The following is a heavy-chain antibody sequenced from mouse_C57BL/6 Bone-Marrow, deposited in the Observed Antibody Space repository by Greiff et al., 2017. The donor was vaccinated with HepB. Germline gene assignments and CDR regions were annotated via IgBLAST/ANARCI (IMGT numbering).Heavy chain of an antibody. V-gene: IGHV5-2*01. CDR3: ARHGGYGYIDD. CDR2: INSDGGST. Sequence: EVQLQESGAGLVQPGESLKLSCESSEYDFPSHDMSWVRQTPEQRLELVAAINSDGGSTYYPDTMERRVIISRDNTKKTLYLQLSSLRSEDTALYYCARHGGYGYIDDWGTGTTVTVSS. CDR1: EYDFPSHD. J-gene: IGHJ1*03.